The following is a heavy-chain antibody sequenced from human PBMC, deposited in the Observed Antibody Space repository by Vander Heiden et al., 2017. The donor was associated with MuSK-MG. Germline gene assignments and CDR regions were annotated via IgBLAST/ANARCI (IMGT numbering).Heavy chain of an antibody. CDR1: GYTFTSYA. CDR3: ARGKWELLRGYYGMDV. D-gene: IGHD1-26*01. Sequence: QVQLVQSGAEVTKPGASVKVSCQASGYTFTSYAINWVRQATGQGLEWMGWMNPNSGNTGYAQKFQGRVTMTRNTSISTAYMELSSLRSEDTAVYYCARGKWELLRGYYGMDVWGQGTTVTVSS. CDR2: MNPNSGNT. V-gene: IGHV1-8*01. J-gene: IGHJ6*02.